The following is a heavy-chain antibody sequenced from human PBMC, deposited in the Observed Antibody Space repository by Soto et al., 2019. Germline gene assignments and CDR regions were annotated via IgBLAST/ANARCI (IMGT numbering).Heavy chain of an antibody. J-gene: IGHJ5*02. CDR3: ARANYGKTNWFDP. CDR2: ISYDGSNK. V-gene: IGHV3-30-3*01. Sequence: QVQLVESGGGVVQPGRSLRLSCAASGFTFSSYAMHWVRQAPGKGLEWVAVISYDGSNKYYADSVKGRFTISSDNSKNTLHLQMNSLSAEDTAVYYCARANYGKTNWFDPCGQGTLVTVSS. CDR1: GFTFSSYA. D-gene: IGHD4-17*01.